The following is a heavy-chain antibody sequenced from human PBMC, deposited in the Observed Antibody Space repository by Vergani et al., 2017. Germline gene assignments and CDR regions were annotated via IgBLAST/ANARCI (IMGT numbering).Heavy chain of an antibody. D-gene: IGHD3-22*01. CDR3: ARGRYYYDSSGYSLGY. Sequence: QVQLVQSGAEVKKPGSSVKVSCKASGGTFSSYAISWVRQAPGQGLEWMGGIIPIFGTANYAQKFQGRVTITADESTSTAYMELSSLRSEDTAVYDCARGRYYYDSSGYSLGYWGQGTLVTVSS. J-gene: IGHJ4*02. CDR2: IIPIFGTA. V-gene: IGHV1-69*12. CDR1: GGTFSSYA.